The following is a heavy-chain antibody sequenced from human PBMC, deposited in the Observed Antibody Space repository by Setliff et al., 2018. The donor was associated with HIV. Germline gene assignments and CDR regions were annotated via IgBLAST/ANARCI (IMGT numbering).Heavy chain of an antibody. CDR1: GGSITSSRYY. D-gene: IGHD3-3*01. V-gene: IGHV4-39*01. CDR3: ARSQPDTIFGVVIFDY. Sequence: SETLSLTCTVSGGSITSSRYYWGWIRQPPGKGLEWIGSVYYSGTTYYNPSLKRRVTISVDTSKNQLSLRLTSMTAADTAVYYCARSQPDTIFGVVIFDYWGQGKMVTVSS. CDR2: VYYSGTT. J-gene: IGHJ4*02.